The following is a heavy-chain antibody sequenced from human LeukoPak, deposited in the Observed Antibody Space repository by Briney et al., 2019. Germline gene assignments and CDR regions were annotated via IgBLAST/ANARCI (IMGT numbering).Heavy chain of an antibody. Sequence: EASVKDSCKASGYTFTGNHLHWVRQAPGQGLEWMGWINPNNGGTSFAQNFQGRVTLTRDTSISTAYMELSTLRSDDTAVYYCARGAGPKAFDVWGQGTMVTVST. CDR2: INPNNGGT. CDR1: GYTFTGNH. V-gene: IGHV1-2*02. J-gene: IGHJ3*01. CDR3: ARGAGPKAFDV.